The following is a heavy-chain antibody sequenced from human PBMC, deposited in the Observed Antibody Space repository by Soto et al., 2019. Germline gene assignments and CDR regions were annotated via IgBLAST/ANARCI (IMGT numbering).Heavy chain of an antibody. CDR3: ATPHLRGRHYDFRSPPTASLYHYGLGV. CDR1: RGTFNTSP. J-gene: IGHJ6*02. CDR2: ILPVFGMV. D-gene: IGHD3-3*01. Sequence: QVQLAQSGAEVKKPGSSVRVSCQTSRGTFNTSPISWMRQAPGQGLEWLGDILPVFGMVNYAQQFQDRLKINEEESKTSVYMEVSRLKHEDTAVYFSATPHLRGRHYDFRSPPTASLYHYGLGVWGQGTTVIVSS. V-gene: IGHV1-69*01.